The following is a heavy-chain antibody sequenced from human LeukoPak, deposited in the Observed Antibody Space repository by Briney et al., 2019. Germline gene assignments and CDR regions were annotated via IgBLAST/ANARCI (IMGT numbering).Heavy chain of an antibody. CDR3: ARGPYSYDSSGAFDI. CDR2: ISSSGST. V-gene: IGHV4-61*02. Sequence: SETLSLTCTVSGYSISSGDYYWSWIRQPAGKGLEWIGRISSSGSTNYNPSLKSRVTISVDTSKNQFSLKLSSVTAAGTAVYFCARGPYSYDSSGAFDIWGQGTMVTVSS. CDR1: GYSISSGDYY. J-gene: IGHJ3*02. D-gene: IGHD3-22*01.